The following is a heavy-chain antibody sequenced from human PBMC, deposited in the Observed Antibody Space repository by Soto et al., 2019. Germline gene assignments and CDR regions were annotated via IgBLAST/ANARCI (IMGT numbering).Heavy chain of an antibody. CDR3: ARETGTTFRYFDY. Sequence: GASVKVSCKASGYTFTSYAMHWVRQAPGQRLEWMGWINAGNGNTKYSQKFQGRVTITRDTSASTAYMELSSLRSEDTAVYYCARETGTTFRYFDYWGPGTLVTVSS. D-gene: IGHD1-1*01. CDR1: GYTFTSYA. V-gene: IGHV1-3*01. CDR2: INAGNGNT. J-gene: IGHJ4*02.